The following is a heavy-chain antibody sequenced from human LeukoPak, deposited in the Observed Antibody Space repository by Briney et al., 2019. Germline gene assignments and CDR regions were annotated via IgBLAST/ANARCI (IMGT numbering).Heavy chain of an antibody. CDR3: AKDIHPGLDSGASCCFDY. Sequence: GASVKVPCKTSGYTFSRHGITWVRQAPGQGLEWMGWVSGYNGNTNYAQNVQGRVTMTTDTSTNTAYMELRSLRSDDTAVYYCAKDIHPGLDSGASCCFDYWGQGTPVTVSS. J-gene: IGHJ4*02. CDR1: GYTFSRHG. CDR2: VSGYNGNT. V-gene: IGHV1-18*01. D-gene: IGHD3-22*01.